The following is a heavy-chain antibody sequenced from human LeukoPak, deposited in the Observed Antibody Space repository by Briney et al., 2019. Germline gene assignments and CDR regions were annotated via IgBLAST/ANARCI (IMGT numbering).Heavy chain of an antibody. J-gene: IGHJ3*02. Sequence: ASVKVSCKASGYTFTSFDINWVRQAPGQGLQWMGWMNPNSGNAVYAQKFQGRVTMTRSTSINTAYMELSSLRSEDTAVYYCARGSSRSFDIWGLGTMVTVSS. D-gene: IGHD6-6*01. CDR3: ARGSSRSFDI. CDR2: MNPNSGNA. CDR1: GYTFTSFD. V-gene: IGHV1-8*01.